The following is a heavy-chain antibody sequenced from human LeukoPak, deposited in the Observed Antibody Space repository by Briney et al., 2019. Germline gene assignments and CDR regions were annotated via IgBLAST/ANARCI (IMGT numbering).Heavy chain of an antibody. D-gene: IGHD2-15*01. CDR2: ISSSSSYI. V-gene: IGHV3-21*01. Sequence: PGGSLRLSCAASGFTVSSNYMSWVRQAPGKGLEWVSSISSSSSYIYYADSVKGRFTISRDNAKNSLYLQMNSLRAEDTAVYYCARAGDLGYCSGGSCYSLHYYYYMDVWGKGTTVTISS. J-gene: IGHJ6*03. CDR3: ARAGDLGYCSGGSCYSLHYYYYMDV. CDR1: GFTVSSNY.